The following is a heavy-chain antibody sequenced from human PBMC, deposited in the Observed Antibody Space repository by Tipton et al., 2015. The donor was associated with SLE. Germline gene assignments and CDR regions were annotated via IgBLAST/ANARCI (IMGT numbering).Heavy chain of an antibody. CDR3: ASPRYCSSTSCYMASYYYYGMDV. CDR2: IIPIFGTA. Sequence: QLVQSGAEVKKPGSSVKVSCKASGGTFSSYAISWVRQAPGQGLEWMGGIIPIFGTANYAQKFQGRVTITTDESTSTAYMELSSLRSEDTAVYYCASPRYCSSTSCYMASYYYYGMDVWGQGTTVTVSS. V-gene: IGHV1-69*05. CDR1: GGTFSSYA. D-gene: IGHD2-2*02. J-gene: IGHJ6*02.